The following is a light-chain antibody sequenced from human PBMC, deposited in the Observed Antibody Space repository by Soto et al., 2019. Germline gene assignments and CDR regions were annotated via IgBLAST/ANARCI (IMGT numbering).Light chain of an antibody. CDR1: QRVSNN. CDR2: DAS. V-gene: IGKV3D-11*02. Sequence: VESAVVSGRSSQRVSNNLAWYQQKPGQAPRLLVYDASKRATGIPTRFSGSVPAKDCTRTMSAVPPYHFTRYYGQARSGWLGAFAEGTRLEIK. CDR3: QARSGWLGA. J-gene: IGKJ5*01.